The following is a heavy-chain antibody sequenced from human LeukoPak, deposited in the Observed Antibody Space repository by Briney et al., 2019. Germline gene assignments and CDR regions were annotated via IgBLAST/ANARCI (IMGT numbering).Heavy chain of an antibody. CDR2: IYYTGTT. Sequence: SETLSLTCTVSGGSISNYYWSWIRQPPGKALEWIGYIYYTGTTKYNPSLKSRATISLDTSKNQYSLKLTSVTAADTALFFCARGYDIDVWGQGTTVTVSS. V-gene: IGHV4-59*01. CDR3: ARGYDIDV. CDR1: GGSISNYY. J-gene: IGHJ6*02.